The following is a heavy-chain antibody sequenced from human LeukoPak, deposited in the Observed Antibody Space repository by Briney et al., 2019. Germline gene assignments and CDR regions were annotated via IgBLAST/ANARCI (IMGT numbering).Heavy chain of an antibody. D-gene: IGHD2-15*01. J-gene: IGHJ2*01. CDR2: INWSGVST. CDR3: AKGKDTLNPYWYFDV. V-gene: IGHV3-20*04. CDR1: GFTFDDYA. Sequence: GGPLRLSCAASGFTFDDYAMSWVRQAPGKGLEWVSGINWSGVSTGYADSVKGRFTISRDNTKNSLFLQMNSLRAEDTAFYYCAKGKDTLNPYWYFDVWGRGTLVTVSS.